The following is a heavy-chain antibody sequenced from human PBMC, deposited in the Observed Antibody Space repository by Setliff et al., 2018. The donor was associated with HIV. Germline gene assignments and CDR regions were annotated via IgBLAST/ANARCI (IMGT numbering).Heavy chain of an antibody. J-gene: IGHJ4*02. CDR2: TNPQSDIA. V-gene: IGHV1-69*10. CDR1: GFTFNHYA. CDR3: VRVGPWYYARSGYLASWDY. Sequence: SVKVSCKDSGFTFNHYALSWVRQAPGQRPEWMGGTNPQSDIANYAQRFQGRVTTTADHSTTTTYMELTSLRADDTAVYYCVRVGPWYYARSGYLASWDYWGQGTLVTVSS. D-gene: IGHD3-22*01.